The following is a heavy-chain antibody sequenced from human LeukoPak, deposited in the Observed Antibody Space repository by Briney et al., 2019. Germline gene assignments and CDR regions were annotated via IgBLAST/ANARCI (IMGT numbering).Heavy chain of an antibody. D-gene: IGHD2-2*01. V-gene: IGHV3-48*04. CDR1: GFTFSSYS. J-gene: IGHJ3*02. CDR3: ARDRYQLLPRGKTNAFDI. Sequence: PGGSLRLSCAASGFTFSSYSMNWVRQAPGKGLEWVSYISSSSSTIYYADSVKGRFTISRDNAKNSLYLQMNSLRAEDTAVYYCARDRYQLLPRGKTNAFDIWGQGTMVTVSS. CDR2: ISSSSSTI.